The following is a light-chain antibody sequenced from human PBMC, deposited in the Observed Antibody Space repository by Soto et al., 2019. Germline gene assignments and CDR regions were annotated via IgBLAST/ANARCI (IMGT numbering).Light chain of an antibody. CDR2: GNT. CDR3: QSYASSPSANFV. Sequence: QSVVTQPPSVSGAPGQRVTISCTGSSSNIGAGYDVHWYQQLPGAAPKLLIYGNTNRPSGVPDRFSGSKSGTSASLAITGLRAEDEAEYYCQSYASSPSANFVFGTGTKLTVL. CDR1: SSNIGAGYD. V-gene: IGLV1-40*01. J-gene: IGLJ1*01.